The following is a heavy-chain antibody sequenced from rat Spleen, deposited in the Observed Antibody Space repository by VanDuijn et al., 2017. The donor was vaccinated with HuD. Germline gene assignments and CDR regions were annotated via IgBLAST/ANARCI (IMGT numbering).Heavy chain of an antibody. V-gene: IGHV5S13*01. CDR1: GFTFSDYG. CDR3: ARRHYGYTDYFDY. Sequence: EVQLVESGGGLVQPGGSLKLSCEASGFTFSDYGMAWVRQAPTKGLEWVASITSTGGSIYYPDSVKGRFTISRDNAKSTLSLQMDSLMSEDTATYYCARRHYGYTDYFDYWGQGVMVTVSS. J-gene: IGHJ2*01. CDR2: ITSTGGSI. D-gene: IGHD1-9*01.